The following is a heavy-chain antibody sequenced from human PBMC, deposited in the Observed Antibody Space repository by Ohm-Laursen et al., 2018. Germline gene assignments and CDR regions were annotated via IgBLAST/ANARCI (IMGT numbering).Heavy chain of an antibody. V-gene: IGHV3-7*01. CDR1: GFTFSDYY. CDR3: AVAREFNFDY. Sequence: SLRLSCAASGFTFSDYYMTWIRQAPGKGLEWVANIKQDGSEKYYVDSVKGRFTISRDNAKNSLYLQMNNLKAEDTAVYYCAVAREFNFDYWGQGTLVAVSS. CDR2: IKQDGSEK. D-gene: IGHD2/OR15-2a*01. J-gene: IGHJ4*02.